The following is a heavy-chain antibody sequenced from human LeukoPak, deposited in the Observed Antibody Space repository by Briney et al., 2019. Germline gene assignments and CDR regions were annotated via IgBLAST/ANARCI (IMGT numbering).Heavy chain of an antibody. CDR3: ARASRKNRGSSWSRTFDI. CDR1: GDSVSSNSAA. D-gene: IGHD3-3*01. J-gene: IGHJ3*02. CDR2: TYYRSKWSN. V-gene: IGHV6-1*01. Sequence: SQTLSLTCAISGDSVSSNSAAWNWIRQSPSRGLEWLGRTYYRSKWSNDYTISVRSRITINPDTSKNQFSLQLNSVTPEDTAVYYCARASRKNRGSSWSRTFDIWGQGTMVTVSS.